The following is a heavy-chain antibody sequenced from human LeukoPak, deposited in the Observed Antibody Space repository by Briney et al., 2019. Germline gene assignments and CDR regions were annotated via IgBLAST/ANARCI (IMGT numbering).Heavy chain of an antibody. CDR2: TYHSGST. Sequence: SQTLSLTCTVSGRSITRGGYYWSWIRQHPGKGLEWIGYTYHSGSTYYSPSLKSRITISVDTSKNQFSLNLSSVTAADTAVYYCARVPMGASYYYMDVWGKGTTVTVSS. V-gene: IGHV4-31*03. CDR1: GRSITRGGYY. CDR3: ARVPMGASYYYMDV. J-gene: IGHJ6*03. D-gene: IGHD1-26*01.